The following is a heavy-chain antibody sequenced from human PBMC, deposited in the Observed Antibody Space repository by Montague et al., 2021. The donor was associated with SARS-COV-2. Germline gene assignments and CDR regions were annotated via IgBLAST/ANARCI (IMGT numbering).Heavy chain of an antibody. CDR2: IDWDDDK. V-gene: IGHV2-70*01. J-gene: IGHJ6*02. Sequence: PALVKPTQTLTLTCTFSGFSLSTSGMCVSWIRQPPGKALEWLALIDWDDDKYYSTSLKTRLTISKDASKNQVVLTMTNMDPVDTATYYCARTRYFGIHYYYCGMDVWGQGTTVTVSS. D-gene: IGHD3-9*01. CDR1: GFSLSTSGMC. CDR3: ARTRYFGIHYYYCGMDV.